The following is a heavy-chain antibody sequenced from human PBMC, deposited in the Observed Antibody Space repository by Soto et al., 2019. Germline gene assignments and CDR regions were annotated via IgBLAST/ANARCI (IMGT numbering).Heavy chain of an antibody. CDR1: GGSISSGGYS. Sequence: QLQLQESGSGLVKPSQTLSLTCAVSGGSISSGGYSWSWIRQPPGKGLEWIGYIYHSGSTYYNPSLKSRVTISVDRSTNQFSLKLSSVTAADTAVYYCARYNWSGGEYYYYGMDVWGQGTTVTVSS. D-gene: IGHD1-20*01. J-gene: IGHJ6*02. CDR2: IYHSGST. CDR3: ARYNWSGGEYYYYGMDV. V-gene: IGHV4-30-2*01.